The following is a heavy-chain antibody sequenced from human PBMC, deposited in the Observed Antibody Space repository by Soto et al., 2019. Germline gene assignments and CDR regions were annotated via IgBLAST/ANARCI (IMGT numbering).Heavy chain of an antibody. CDR1: GFSFRRYW. D-gene: IGHD1-26*01. CDR3: AKSISGAFDY. V-gene: IGHV3-74*01. CDR2: VNNDGTDT. J-gene: IGHJ4*02. Sequence: EVQLVESGGELVQPGGSLRLSCAASGFSFRRYWMHWVRQAPGKGLEWVSRVNNDGTDTIYADSVKGRFTISRDNAKNKVFLEIISLRADDSAVYYCAKSISGAFDYWGQGTLVTVSS.